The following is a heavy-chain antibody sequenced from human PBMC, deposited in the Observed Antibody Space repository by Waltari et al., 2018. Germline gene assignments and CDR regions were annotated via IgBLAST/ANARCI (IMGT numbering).Heavy chain of an antibody. Sequence: EVQLLESGGGLVQPGGSLRLSVAASGFTFSSYAMSWVRQAPGKGLEWFATISGSGDATYYADSVKGRFTISRDNSRDTLFLQMNSLRAADTALYYCAKDQELFAPTAATDYWGQGTLVTVSS. J-gene: IGHJ4*02. CDR1: GFTFSSYA. V-gene: IGHV3-23*01. CDR2: ISGSGDAT. D-gene: IGHD6-13*01. CDR3: AKDQELFAPTAATDY.